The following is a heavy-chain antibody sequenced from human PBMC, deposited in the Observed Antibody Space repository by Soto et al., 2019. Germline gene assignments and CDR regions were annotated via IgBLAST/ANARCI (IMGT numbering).Heavy chain of an antibody. CDR3: ARAPFTSIAAAGTQYYFDY. Sequence: GGSLRLSCAASGFTFSSYSMNWVRQAPGKGLEWVSSISSSSSYIYYADSVKGRFTISRDNAKNSLYLQMNSLRAEDTAVYYCARAPFTSIAAAGTQYYFDYWGQGTLVTVSS. CDR1: GFTFSSYS. CDR2: ISSSSSYI. D-gene: IGHD6-13*01. V-gene: IGHV3-21*01. J-gene: IGHJ4*02.